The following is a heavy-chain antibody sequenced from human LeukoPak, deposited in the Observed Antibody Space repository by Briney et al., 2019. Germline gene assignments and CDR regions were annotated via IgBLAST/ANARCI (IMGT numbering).Heavy chain of an antibody. CDR1: GGSVSSYY. V-gene: IGHV4-59*02. CDR3: AMIVPVDLDNWFDP. J-gene: IGHJ5*02. CDR2: IYNSGST. D-gene: IGHD2-2*01. Sequence: SETLSLTCTVSGGSVSSYYWSWIRLPPGKGLEWIGYIYNSGSTNYNPSLKSRVTISIDTSKNQFSLKLSSVTAADTAVYYCAMIVPVDLDNWFDPWGQGTLVTVSP.